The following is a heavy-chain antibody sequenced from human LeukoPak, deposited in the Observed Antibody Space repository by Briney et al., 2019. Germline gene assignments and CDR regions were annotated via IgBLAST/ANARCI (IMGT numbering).Heavy chain of an antibody. CDR1: GFTSSSAW. CDR3: TTEGYCSGGNCYSYDN. J-gene: IGHJ4*02. V-gene: IGHV3-15*01. D-gene: IGHD2-15*01. CDR2: IKSKTDGGTT. Sequence: GGSLRLSCAASGFTSSSAWLSWVRQAPGKGLEWVGRIKSKTDGGTTDYAAPVKGRFTISRDDSKNKLFLQMNSLKTEDTAVYYCTTEGYCSGGNCYSYDNWGQGTLVTVSS.